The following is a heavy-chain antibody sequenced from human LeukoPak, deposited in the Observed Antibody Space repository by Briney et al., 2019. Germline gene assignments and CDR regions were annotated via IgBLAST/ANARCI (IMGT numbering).Heavy chain of an antibody. CDR1: GGSISSSSYY. V-gene: IGHV4-39*01. J-gene: IGHJ4*02. CDR3: ASGKSYYYDSSGYAGYFDH. D-gene: IGHD3-22*01. Sequence: PSETLSLTCTVSGGSISSSSYYWGWIRQPPGKGLEWIGSIYYSGSTYYNPSLKSRVTISVDTSKNQFSLKLSSVTAADTAVYYCASGKSYYYDSSGYAGYFDHWGQGNLVTVSS. CDR2: IYYSGST.